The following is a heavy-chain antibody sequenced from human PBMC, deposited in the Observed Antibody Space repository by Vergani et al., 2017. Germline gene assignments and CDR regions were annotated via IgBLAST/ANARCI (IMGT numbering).Heavy chain of an antibody. Sequence: QVQLVQSGAEVKKPGASVKVSCKASGYTFTSYGISWVRQAPGQGLEWMGWISAYNGNTNYAQKFQGRVTITADKSTSTAYMELSSLRSEDTAVYYCARLVVPAATNYYYYYGMDVWGQGTTVTVSS. V-gene: IGHV1-18*01. CDR1: GYTFTSYG. CDR3: ARLVVPAATNYYYYYGMDV. D-gene: IGHD2-2*01. CDR2: ISAYNGNT. J-gene: IGHJ6*02.